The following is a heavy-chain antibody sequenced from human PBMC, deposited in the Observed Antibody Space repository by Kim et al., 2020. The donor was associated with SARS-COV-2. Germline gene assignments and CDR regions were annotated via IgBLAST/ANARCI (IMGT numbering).Heavy chain of an antibody. D-gene: IGHD2-21*02. CDR3: ARGGVVVTAMGGY. J-gene: IGHJ4*02. Sequence: SQKFQGRVTITRDTSASTAYMELSSLRSEDTAVYYCARGGVVVTAMGGYWGQGTLVTVSS. V-gene: IGHV1-3*01.